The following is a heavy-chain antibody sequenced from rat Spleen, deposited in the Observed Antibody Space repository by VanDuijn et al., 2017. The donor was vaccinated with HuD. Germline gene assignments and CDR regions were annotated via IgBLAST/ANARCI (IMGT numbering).Heavy chain of an antibody. CDR3: ATEELGRGYFDY. CDR2: ISPSGGST. D-gene: IGHD4-3*01. V-gene: IGHV5-19*01. J-gene: IGHJ2*01. CDR1: GLSFSNYD. Sequence: EVQLVESGGGSVQPGRSMRLSCAVSGLSFSNYDMAWVRQAPTKGLEWVASISPSGGSTYYRGSVKGRFTISRDNTKSTLYLQMDSLRSDDTATYYCATEELGRGYFDYWGQGVMVTVSS.